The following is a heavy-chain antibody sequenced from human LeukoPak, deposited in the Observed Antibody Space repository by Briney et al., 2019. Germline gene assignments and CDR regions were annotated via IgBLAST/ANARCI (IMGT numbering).Heavy chain of an antibody. J-gene: IGHJ3*02. CDR1: GGSISSGGYS. D-gene: IGHD2-21*02. V-gene: IGHV4-30-2*01. Sequence: SETLSLTCAVSGGSISSGGYSWSWIRQPPGKGLEWIGEISHSGSTNYNPSLKSRVTISVDTSKNQFSLKLSSVTAADTAVYYCARAPLRLDAFDIWGQGTMVTVSS. CDR2: ISHSGST. CDR3: ARAPLRLDAFDI.